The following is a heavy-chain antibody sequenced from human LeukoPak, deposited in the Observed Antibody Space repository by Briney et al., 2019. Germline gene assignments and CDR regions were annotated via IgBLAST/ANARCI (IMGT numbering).Heavy chain of an antibody. CDR2: ISGYNGNR. J-gene: IGHJ4*02. Sequence: ASVKVSCKASGYTFSSYGISWVRQAPGQGLEWMGWISGYNGNRKYAQKFQGRVTMTTDTSTNTAYMDLTSLRSDDTAVYYCARAGPMVRGVIVTYFDYWGQGTLVTVSS. CDR3: ARAGPMVRGVIVTYFDY. CDR1: GYTFSSYG. D-gene: IGHD3-10*01. V-gene: IGHV1-18*01.